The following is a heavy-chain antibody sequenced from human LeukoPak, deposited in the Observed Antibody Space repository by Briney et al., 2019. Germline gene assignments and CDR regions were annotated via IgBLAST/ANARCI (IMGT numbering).Heavy chain of an antibody. J-gene: IGHJ4*02. Sequence: ASVKVSCKASGYTFTSYGISWVRQAPGQGLEWMGWISAYNGNTNYAQKLQGRVTMTTDTSTSTAYMEMRSLRSDDTAVYYCARWDWNDSARDYWGQGTLVTVPS. CDR2: ISAYNGNT. V-gene: IGHV1-18*04. D-gene: IGHD1-1*01. CDR3: ARWDWNDSARDY. CDR1: GYTFTSYG.